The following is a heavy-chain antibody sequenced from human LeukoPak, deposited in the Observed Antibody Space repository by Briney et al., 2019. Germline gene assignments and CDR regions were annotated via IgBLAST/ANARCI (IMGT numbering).Heavy chain of an antibody. V-gene: IGHV1-18*04. CDR2: INPNSGNT. D-gene: IGHD6-19*01. CDR3: ARGSSGWNDFDY. J-gene: IGHJ4*02. CDR1: GYTFTGYY. Sequence: ASVKVSCKASGYTFTGYYMHWVRQAPGQGLEWMGWINPNSGNTNYAQKLQGRVTMTTDTSTSTAYMELRSLRSDDTAVYYCARGSSGWNDFDYWGQGTLVTVSS.